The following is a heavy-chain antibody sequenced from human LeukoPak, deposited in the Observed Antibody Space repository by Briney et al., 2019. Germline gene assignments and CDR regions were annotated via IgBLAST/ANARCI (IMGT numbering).Heavy chain of an antibody. Sequence: GGSLRLSCAASGLTFSSYAMSWVRQAPGKGLEWVSAISGSGGSTYYADSVKGRFTISRDNSKNTLYLQMNSLRAEDTAVYYCATDYVWGSPIDYWGQGTLVTVSS. V-gene: IGHV3-23*01. J-gene: IGHJ4*02. D-gene: IGHD3-16*01. CDR3: ATDYVWGSPIDY. CDR1: GLTFSSYA. CDR2: ISGSGGST.